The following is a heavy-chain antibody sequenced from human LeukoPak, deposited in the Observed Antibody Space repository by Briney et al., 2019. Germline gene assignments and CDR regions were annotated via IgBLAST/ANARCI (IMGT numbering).Heavy chain of an antibody. J-gene: IGHJ4*02. V-gene: IGHV1-69*13. CDR3: AREESIGRYQFLHDS. Sequence: ASVKVSCKASGGTFSSYAISWVRQAPGQGLEWMGGIIPIFGTANYAQKFQGRVTITADESTSTAYMELSSLTSDDTAVYFCAREESIGRYQFLHDSWGQGTLVTVSS. D-gene: IGHD1-26*01. CDR1: GGTFSSYA. CDR2: IIPIFGTA.